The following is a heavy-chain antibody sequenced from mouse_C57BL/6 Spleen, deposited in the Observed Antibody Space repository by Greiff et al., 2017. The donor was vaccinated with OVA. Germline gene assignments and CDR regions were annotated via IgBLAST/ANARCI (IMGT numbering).Heavy chain of an antibody. J-gene: IGHJ4*01. D-gene: IGHD1-1*01. Sequence: VQLQESGAELVRPGASVTLSCKASGYTFTDYEMHWVKQTPVHGLEWIGAIDPETGGTAYNQKFKGKAILTADKSSSTAYMELRSLTSEDSAVYYCTRGNYGSSYPFYAMDYWGQGTSVTVSS. CDR1: GYTFTDYE. CDR2: IDPETGGT. V-gene: IGHV1-15*01. CDR3: TRGNYGSSYPFYAMDY.